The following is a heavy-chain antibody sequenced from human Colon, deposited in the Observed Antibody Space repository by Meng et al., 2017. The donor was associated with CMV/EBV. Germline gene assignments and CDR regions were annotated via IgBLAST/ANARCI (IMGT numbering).Heavy chain of an antibody. Sequence: GESLKISCAASGFTFTTYSMAWVRQAPGKGLEWVSIVHSGDSRTQYADSVKGRFTISRDDSKSTVHLQMSGLRAEDTATYYCAKWRGYGNGMDVWGQGTTVTVSS. CDR3: AKWRGYGNGMDV. D-gene: IGHD2-15*01. CDR2: VHSGDSRT. J-gene: IGHJ6*02. V-gene: IGHV3-23*03. CDR1: GFTFTTYS.